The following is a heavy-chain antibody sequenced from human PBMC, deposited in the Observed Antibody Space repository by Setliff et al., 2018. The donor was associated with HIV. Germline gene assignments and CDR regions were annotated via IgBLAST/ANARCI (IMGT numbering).Heavy chain of an antibody. CDR3: ARHDSRGPRSAFDL. V-gene: IGHV4-39*01. Sequence: SETLSLTCTVSGGSISSSSYYWGWIRQPPGKGLEWLGTIYYSGSTYYNPSLKSRVTPSVDTSKNQFSLKLSSVTAADTAVYYCARHDSRGPRSAFDLWGRGTMVTVSS. CDR2: IYYSGST. J-gene: IGHJ3*01. CDR1: GGSISSSSYY. D-gene: IGHD2-21*01.